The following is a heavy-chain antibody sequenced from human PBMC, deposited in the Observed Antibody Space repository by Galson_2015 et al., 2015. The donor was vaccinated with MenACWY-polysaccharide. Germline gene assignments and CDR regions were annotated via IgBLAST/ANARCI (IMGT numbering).Heavy chain of an antibody. CDR3: AKVGPRSSWTMGLDY. CDR2: SGSGGGL. CDR1: GFTFTSYA. V-gene: IGHV3-23*01. D-gene: IGHD6-13*01. J-gene: IGHJ4*02. Sequence: SLRLSCAASGFTFTSYAMSWVRQAPGKGLEWVSGSGSGGGLYYADSVKGRFTVSRDNSKNTLYLQMNNQRAEDTAVYYCAKVGPRSSWTMGLDYWGQGTLITVSS.